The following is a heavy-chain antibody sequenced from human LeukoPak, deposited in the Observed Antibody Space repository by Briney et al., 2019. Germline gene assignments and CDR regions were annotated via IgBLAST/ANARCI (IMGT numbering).Heavy chain of an antibody. CDR1: GLTFSDHY. V-gene: IGHV3-11*03. CDR2: ITSSSSYT. J-gene: IGHJ6*02. CDR3: ARNLGSDYYYGMDV. D-gene: IGHD3-16*01. Sequence: GGSLRLSCAASGLTFSDHYMSWIRQAPGKGLEWVSYITSSSSYTNYADSVKGRFTISRDNAKNSLYLQMNRLRAEDTAVYYCARNLGSDYYYGMDVWGQGTTVTVSS.